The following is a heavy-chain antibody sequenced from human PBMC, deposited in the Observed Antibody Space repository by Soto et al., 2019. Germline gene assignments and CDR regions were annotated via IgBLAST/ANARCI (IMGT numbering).Heavy chain of an antibody. CDR1: GFTFSNYW. V-gene: IGHV3-7*01. J-gene: IGHJ4*02. Sequence: EVQLVESGGGLVQPGGSLRLSCAASGFTFSNYWMSWVRQAPGKGLEWVANIKEDGSERYYVDSVKGRFTISRDNAKNSLYLQMTSLRPEDTAVYYCTRGHPSISNYWGQGTLVTVSS. CDR2: IKEDGSER. CDR3: TRGHPSISNY.